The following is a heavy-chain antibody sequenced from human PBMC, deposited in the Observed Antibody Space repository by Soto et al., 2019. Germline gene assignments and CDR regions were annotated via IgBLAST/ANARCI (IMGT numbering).Heavy chain of an antibody. J-gene: IGHJ4*02. CDR3: ARDQSSSSWPLAY. Sequence: PSETLSLTCAVSGGSISSSNWWSWVRQPPGEGLEWIGEISQSGSTNYNPSLKSRVTISVDKSKNQFSLKLSFVTAADTAVYYCARDQSSSSWPLAYWGKGTLVTVSS. CDR2: ISQSGST. V-gene: IGHV4-4*02. D-gene: IGHD2-2*01. CDR1: GGSISSSNW.